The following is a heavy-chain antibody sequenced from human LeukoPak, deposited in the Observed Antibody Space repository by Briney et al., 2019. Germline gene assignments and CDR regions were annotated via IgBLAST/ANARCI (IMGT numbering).Heavy chain of an antibody. J-gene: IGHJ3*02. CDR1: GYTFTGYY. V-gene: IGHV1-2*02. CDR3: ARDYYYYDSSGSTDDTFDI. CDR2: INPNSGGT. Sequence: ASVKVSCKASGYTFTGYYMHWVRQAPGQGLEWMGWINPNSGGTNYAQKFQGRVTMTRDTSISTAYMDLRSLRSDDTAMYYCARDYYYYDSSGSTDDTFDIWGQGTMVTVSS. D-gene: IGHD3-22*01.